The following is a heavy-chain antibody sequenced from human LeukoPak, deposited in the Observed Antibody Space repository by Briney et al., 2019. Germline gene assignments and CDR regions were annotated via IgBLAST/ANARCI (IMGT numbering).Heavy chain of an antibody. CDR3: AKRSYYGSGALDY. CDR1: GFSFSTYA. J-gene: IGHJ4*02. V-gene: IGHV3-23*01. Sequence: GGSLRLSCAASGFSFSTYAMSWVRQAPGKGLEWVSVISDSGGYTYYADSVKGRFTISRDNSKNTLHLQMNSLRAEDTAVYYCAKRSYYGSGALDYWGQGTLVTISS. D-gene: IGHD3-10*01. CDR2: ISDSGGYT.